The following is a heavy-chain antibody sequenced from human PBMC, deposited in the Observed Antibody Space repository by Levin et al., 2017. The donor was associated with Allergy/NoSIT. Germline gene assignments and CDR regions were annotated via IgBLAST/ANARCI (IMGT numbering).Heavy chain of an antibody. J-gene: IGHJ3*02. V-gene: IGHV1-2*02. D-gene: IGHD6-19*01. Sequence: EASVKVSCKASGYTFTAYFMHWVRQAPGQGLEWMGWINPNSGGTNYVRKFQGRVTMTRDTSITTIYMELSNLRSDDTAVYYCARDHKMKAVVGWDAFDIWGQGTMVTVSS. CDR3: ARDHKMKAVVGWDAFDI. CDR1: GYTFTAYF. CDR2: INPNSGGT.